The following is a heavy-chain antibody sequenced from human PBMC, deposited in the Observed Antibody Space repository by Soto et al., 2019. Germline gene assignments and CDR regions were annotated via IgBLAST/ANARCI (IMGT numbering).Heavy chain of an antibody. J-gene: IGHJ5*02. CDR1: GFNFNFYW. V-gene: IGHV3-74*01. D-gene: IGHD5-12*01. CDR3: VRDSPTNLEDPDTVASCFDP. CDR2: ISGDGTIT. Sequence: EALLVESGGGLVQPGGSLRLSCAASGFNFNFYWMHWVRQAPGKGLVWVSRISGDGTITNYADSVKGRFTISRDNAKSSLFLQMDILIVEDTAVYYCVRDSPTNLEDPDTVASCFDPWGQGTQVTFSS.